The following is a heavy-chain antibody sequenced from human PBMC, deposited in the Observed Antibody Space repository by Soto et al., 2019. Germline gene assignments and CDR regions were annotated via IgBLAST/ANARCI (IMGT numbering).Heavy chain of an antibody. CDR1: GGSFSDYY. V-gene: IGHV4-34*01. J-gene: IGHJ4*02. Sequence: QVQLRQWGAGLLKPSETLSLTCAVFGGSFSDYYWTWIRQPPGKGLEWIGEINHSGTTSYNPSLKSRLPISVDTPNNQFSLKLSSVTAADTAVYYCARKPIYHFFAGYYSVDYWGQGTLVTVSS. CDR2: INHSGTT. CDR3: ARKPIYHFFAGYYSVDY. D-gene: IGHD3-9*01.